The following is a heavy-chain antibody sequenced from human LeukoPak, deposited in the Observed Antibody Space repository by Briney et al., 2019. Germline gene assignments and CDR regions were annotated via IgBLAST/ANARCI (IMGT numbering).Heavy chain of an antibody. CDR3: ARHGIGAVPAEYVDY. CDR2: IYYSGNT. J-gene: IGHJ4*02. CDR1: GGSINGYY. Sequence: SETLSLTCTVSGGSINGYYCSWIRQPPGRGLEWIGYIYYSGNTNYSPSLKSRVTISVDASRNQFSLRLSSVTAADTAVYFCARHGIGAVPAEYVDYWGQGTLVTVSS. V-gene: IGHV4-59*08. D-gene: IGHD6-19*01.